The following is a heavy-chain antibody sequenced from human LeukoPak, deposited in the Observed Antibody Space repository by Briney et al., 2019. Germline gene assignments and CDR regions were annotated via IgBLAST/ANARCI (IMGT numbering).Heavy chain of an antibody. CDR2: IYYRGST. V-gene: IGHV4-59*01. J-gene: IGHJ4*02. Sequence: PSETLSLTCTVSGGSISSYYWSWIRQPPGKGLEWIGYIYYRGSTKYNPSLKSRVTISVDTSKNQFSLKLSSVIAADTAVYYCASAQPFESMSLFDYWGQGTLVTVSS. CDR1: GGSISSYY. CDR3: ASAQPFESMSLFDY. D-gene: IGHD3-9*01.